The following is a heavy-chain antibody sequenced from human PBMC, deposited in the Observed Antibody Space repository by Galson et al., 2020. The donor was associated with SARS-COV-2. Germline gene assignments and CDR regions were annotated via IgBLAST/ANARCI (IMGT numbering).Heavy chain of an antibody. V-gene: IGHV3-30-3*01. J-gene: IGHJ4*02. CDR1: GFNLDIYT. CDR2: INDISSER. CDR3: ARDVSSYAL. D-gene: IGHD3-16*01. Sequence: GGSLRLSCAASGFNLDIYTMHWVRQAPGMGLEWVAAINDISSERFYADSVKGRFTISRDNFHKTLSLQMNSLRPDDTAVYYCARDVSSYALWGQGTLVAVSS.